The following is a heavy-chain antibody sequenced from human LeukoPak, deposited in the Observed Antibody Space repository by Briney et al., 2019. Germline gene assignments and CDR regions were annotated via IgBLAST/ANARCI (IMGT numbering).Heavy chain of an antibody. CDR1: GYTFTDYY. CDR2: IKTNSGGT. J-gene: IGHJ5*02. Sequence: ASVKVSRKASGYTFTDYYLHWVRQAPGQGLEWMGRIKTNSGGTNYAQKFQDRVTMTRDTSLSTAYMELSRLRSDDTAVYYCAREGSRFLLYNRFDPWGQGTLVTVSS. D-gene: IGHD3-16*01. V-gene: IGHV1-2*02. CDR3: AREGSRFLLYNRFDP.